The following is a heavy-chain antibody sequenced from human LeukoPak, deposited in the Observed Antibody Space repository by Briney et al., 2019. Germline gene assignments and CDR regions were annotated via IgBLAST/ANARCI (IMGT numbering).Heavy chain of an antibody. V-gene: IGHV4-30-2*01. J-gene: IGHJ3*02. D-gene: IGHD2-15*01. CDR2: IYHSGST. CDR1: GGSISSGGYY. CDR3: VTIKNGSYGDVVFDI. Sequence: SETLSLTCTVSGGSISSGGYYWSWIRQPPGKGLEWIGYIYHSGSTYYNPSLKSRVTISVDTSKNQFSLKLSSVTAADTAVYYCVTIKNGSYGDVVFDIWGQGTMVTVS.